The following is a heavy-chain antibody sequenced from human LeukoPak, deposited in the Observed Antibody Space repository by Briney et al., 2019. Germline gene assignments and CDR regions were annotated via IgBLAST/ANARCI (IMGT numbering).Heavy chain of an antibody. CDR2: INPSGGST. V-gene: IGHV1-46*01. D-gene: IGHD6-19*01. J-gene: IGHJ4*02. CDR1: GYTFTSYH. Sequence: GASVKVPCKASGYTFTSYHMHWVRQAPGQGLEWMGIINPSGGSTSYAQKFQGRVTMTRDMSTSTVYMELSSLRSEDTAVYYCARQYSSGWYSDWGQGTLVTVSS. CDR3: ARQYSSGWYSD.